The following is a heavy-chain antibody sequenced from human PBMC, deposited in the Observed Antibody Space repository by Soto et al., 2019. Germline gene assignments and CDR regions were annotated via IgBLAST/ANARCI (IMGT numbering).Heavy chain of an antibody. D-gene: IGHD6-19*01. CDR2: IYYSGST. V-gene: IGHV4-59*01. CDR3: ARAYSSGWFDY. J-gene: IGHJ5*01. Sequence: SETLSLTCTVSGFSISSYYWSWIRQPPGKGLEWIGYIYYSGSTNYNPSLKSRVTISVDTSKNQFSLKLSSVTAADTAVYYCARAYSSGWFDYWGQGTLVTVSS. CDR1: GFSISSYY.